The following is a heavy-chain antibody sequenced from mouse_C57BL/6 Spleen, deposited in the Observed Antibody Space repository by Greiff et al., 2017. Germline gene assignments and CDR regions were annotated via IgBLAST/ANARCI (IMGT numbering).Heavy chain of an antibody. D-gene: IGHD1-1*01. CDR2: ISSGGSYT. J-gene: IGHJ2*01. CDR3: ASRTYYYGSSYDYFDY. Sequence: VKLVESGGDLVKPGGSLKLSCAASGFTFSSYGMSWVRQTPDKRLEWVATISSGGSYTYYPDSVKGRFTISRDNAKNTLYLQMSSLKSEDTAMYYCASRTYYYGSSYDYFDYWGQGTTLTVSS. CDR1: GFTFSSYG. V-gene: IGHV5-6*02.